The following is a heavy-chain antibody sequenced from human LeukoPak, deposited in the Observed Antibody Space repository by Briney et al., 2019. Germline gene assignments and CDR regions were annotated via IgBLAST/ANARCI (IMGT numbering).Heavy chain of an antibody. CDR3: ARDHRRDYSSGWWVWFDP. V-gene: IGHV4-59*01. J-gene: IGHJ5*02. Sequence: SETLSLNCTVSGGSISSYYWSWIRQPPGKGLEWIGYIYYSGSTNYNPSLNSRVTISVDTSKNQFSLKLSSVTAADTAVYYCARDHRRDYSSGWWVWFDPWGQGTLVTVSS. D-gene: IGHD6-19*01. CDR2: IYYSGST. CDR1: GGSISSYY.